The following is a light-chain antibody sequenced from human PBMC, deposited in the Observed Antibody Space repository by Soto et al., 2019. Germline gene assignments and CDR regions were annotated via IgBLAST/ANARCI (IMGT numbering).Light chain of an antibody. CDR1: GSDIGAYNF. CDR3: SSYTSSNTVV. V-gene: IGLV2-14*01. J-gene: IGLJ2*01. CDR2: EVN. Sequence: QSALAQPPSASGSPGQSVTISCTGSGSDIGAYNFVSWYQQHPGKAPKLMIHEVNNRPSGVSNRFSGSKSGNTASLTISGLQAEDEADYYCSSYTSSNTVVFGGGTKLTVL.